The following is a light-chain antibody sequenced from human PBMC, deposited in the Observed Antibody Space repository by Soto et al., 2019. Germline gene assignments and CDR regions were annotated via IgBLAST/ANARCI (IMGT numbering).Light chain of an antibody. J-gene: IGLJ2*01. CDR3: SSSTSSSTLD. Sequence: QSALTQPASVSGSPGQSITISCNGTSSDVGGYNYVSWYQQHPGKAPKLMIYDVSNRPSGVSNRFSGSKSGNTASLTISGLQAEDEADYYCSSSTSSSTLDFGGGTKLTVL. CDR2: DVS. V-gene: IGLV2-14*01. CDR1: SSDVGGYNY.